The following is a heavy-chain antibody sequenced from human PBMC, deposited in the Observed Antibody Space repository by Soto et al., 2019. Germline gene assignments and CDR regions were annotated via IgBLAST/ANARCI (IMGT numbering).Heavy chain of an antibody. CDR2: IYYSGST. J-gene: IGHJ5*02. CDR3: ATHDVSYGHYNWFDP. CDR1: GGSISSSSYY. V-gene: IGHV4-39*01. Sequence: QLQLQESGPGLVKPSETLSLTCTVSGGSISSSSYYWGWIRQPPGKGLEWIGSIYYSGSTYYNPSLYLRVPPPXAXSXXQFSRPLSSVTAADTAVYYCATHDVSYGHYNWFDPWGQGTLVTVSS. D-gene: IGHD5-18*01.